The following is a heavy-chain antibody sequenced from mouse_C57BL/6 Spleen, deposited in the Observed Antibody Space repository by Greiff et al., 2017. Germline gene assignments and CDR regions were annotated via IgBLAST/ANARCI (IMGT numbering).Heavy chain of an antibody. V-gene: IGHV8-12*01. J-gene: IGHJ1*03. CDR3: ARREGRLTTDWYFDV. CDR2: IYWDDDK. Sequence: QVTLKESGPGILQSSQTLSLTCSFSGFSLSTSGMGVSWIRQPSGKGLEWLAHIYWDDDKRYNPSLKSRLTISKDTSRNQVFLKITSVDTADTATYYYARREGRLTTDWYFDVWGTGTTVTVSS. CDR1: GFSLSTSGMG. D-gene: IGHD1-1*01.